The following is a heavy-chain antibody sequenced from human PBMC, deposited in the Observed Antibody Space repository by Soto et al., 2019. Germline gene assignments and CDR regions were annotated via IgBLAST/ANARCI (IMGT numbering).Heavy chain of an antibody. CDR2: ISSSGITI. Sequence: GESLRHSCAASGFTFSDYYMSWIRQGPGKGLEWVSYISSSGITIYYADSVKGRFTISRDNAKNSLYLQMNSLRAEDTAVYYCARDTWIQLWGILDYWGQGTLVTVSS. CDR1: GFTFSDYY. D-gene: IGHD5-18*01. CDR3: ARDTWIQLWGILDY. J-gene: IGHJ4*02. V-gene: IGHV3-11*01.